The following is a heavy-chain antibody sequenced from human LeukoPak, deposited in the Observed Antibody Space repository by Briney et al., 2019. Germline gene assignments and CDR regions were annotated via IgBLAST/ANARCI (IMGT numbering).Heavy chain of an antibody. CDR3: ARVGAAAGTDYYYYMDV. CDR2: IRYDGSNK. CDR1: GFTFSSYG. J-gene: IGHJ6*03. V-gene: IGHV3-30*02. Sequence: GGSLRLSCAASGFTFSSYGMHWVRQAPGKGLEWVAFIRYDGSNKYYADSVKGRFTISRDNSKNTLYLQMNSLRVEDTAVYYCARVGAAAGTDYYYYMDVWGKGITVTVSS. D-gene: IGHD6-13*01.